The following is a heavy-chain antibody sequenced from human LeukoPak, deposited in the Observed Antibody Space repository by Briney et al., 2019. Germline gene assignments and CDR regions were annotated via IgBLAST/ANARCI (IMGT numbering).Heavy chain of an antibody. CDR2: IYYSGST. CDR3: ARQQYYYDNSGSWFYYYGMDV. V-gene: IGHV4-59*08. J-gene: IGHJ6*02. Sequence: SETLSLTCTVSGGSISGYFWSWIRQPPGKGLEWIGYIYYSGSTNYNPSLESRVTISVDTSKNQFSLKLSSVTAADTALYYCARQQYYYDNSGSWFYYYGMDVWGPGTTVTVSS. D-gene: IGHD3-22*01. CDR1: GGSISGYF.